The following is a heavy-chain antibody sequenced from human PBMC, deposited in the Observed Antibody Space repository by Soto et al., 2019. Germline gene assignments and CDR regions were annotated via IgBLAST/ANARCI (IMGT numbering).Heavy chain of an antibody. Sequence: SETLSLTCTVSGGSINIGGYYWSWIRQHPGKGLEWIGYIYYSGSTFYNPSLKSRVTISFDTSKDQFSLKLNSVTAADTAVYYCARTAWHFFDYWGQGTPVTVSS. V-gene: IGHV4-31*02. CDR1: GGSINIGGYY. J-gene: IGHJ4*02. CDR2: IYYSGST. D-gene: IGHD3-3*02. CDR3: ARTAWHFFDY.